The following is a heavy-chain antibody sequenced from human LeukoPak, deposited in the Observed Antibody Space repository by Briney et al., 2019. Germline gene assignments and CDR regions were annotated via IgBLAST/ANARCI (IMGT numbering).Heavy chain of an antibody. CDR3: ARDRIAARPEHTDDYYYYYGMDV. J-gene: IGHJ6*02. D-gene: IGHD6-6*01. CDR1: GFTFSSYA. Sequence: RRSLRLSRAASGFTFSSYAMHWVRQAPGKGLGRVAVISYEGSNKYYADSVKGRFTISRDNSKNTLYLQMNSLRAEDTAVYYCARDRIAARPEHTDDYYYYYGMDVWGQGTTVTVSS. CDR2: ISYEGSNK. V-gene: IGHV3-30-3*01.